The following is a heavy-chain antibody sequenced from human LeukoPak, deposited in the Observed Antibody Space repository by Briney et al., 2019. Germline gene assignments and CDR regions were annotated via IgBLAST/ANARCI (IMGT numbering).Heavy chain of an antibody. CDR1: GYTFIGYY. J-gene: IGHJ4*02. D-gene: IGHD6-19*01. CDR2: INPNSGDT. V-gene: IGHV1-2*02. CDR3: AREDSSGYSFDY. Sequence: ASVKVSCKASGYTFIGYYMHWVRQAPGQGLEWMGWINPNSGDTNYAQKFQGRVTMTRDTSISTAYMELSRLRSDDTAVYYCAREDSSGYSFDYWGQGTLVTVSS.